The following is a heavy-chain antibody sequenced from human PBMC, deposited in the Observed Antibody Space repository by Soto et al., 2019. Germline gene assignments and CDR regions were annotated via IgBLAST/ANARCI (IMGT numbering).Heavy chain of an antibody. CDR2: IKQDGNEK. CDR3: ARRDGSSWSRFDY. V-gene: IGHV3-7*01. J-gene: IGHJ4*02. CDR1: EFTFTNYW. D-gene: IGHD6-13*01. Sequence: EVQLVESGGGLVQPGGSLRLSCAASEFTFTNYWMNWVRQAPGKGLEWVANIKQDGNEKYYVDSVKGRFTISRDNAKNSLYLQIDSLRAEDTAVYYCARRDGSSWSRFDYWGQGTLVAVSS.